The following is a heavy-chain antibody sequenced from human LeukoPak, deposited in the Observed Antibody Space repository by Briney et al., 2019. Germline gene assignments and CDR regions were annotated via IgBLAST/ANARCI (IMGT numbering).Heavy chain of an antibody. J-gene: IGHJ4*02. CDR2: ISSSSSYI. CDR1: GLTISNNF. V-gene: IGHV3-21*01. D-gene: IGHD3-22*01. Sequence: GGSLRLSCAASGLTISNNFMGWVRQAPGKGLEWVSSISSSSSYIYYADSVKGRFTISRDNAKNSLYLQMNSLRAEDTAVYYCARDFRYDSSGYYYYYLDYWGQGTLVTVSS. CDR3: ARDFRYDSSGYYYYYLDY.